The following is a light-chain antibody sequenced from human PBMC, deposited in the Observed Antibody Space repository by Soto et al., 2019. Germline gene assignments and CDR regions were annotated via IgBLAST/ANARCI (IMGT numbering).Light chain of an antibody. V-gene: IGKV3-15*01. CDR3: QQYFEWPPMT. CDR1: ETVATN. J-gene: IGKJ1*01. CDR2: GAS. Sequence: EVLMTQSPATLSLSPGERATLSCWASETVATNLAWYQQKPGQAPRLLISGASTRAAGISGRFRGSGSGTEFTLTISSLRSEDSAIYYCQQYFEWPPMTFGQGTKVDIK.